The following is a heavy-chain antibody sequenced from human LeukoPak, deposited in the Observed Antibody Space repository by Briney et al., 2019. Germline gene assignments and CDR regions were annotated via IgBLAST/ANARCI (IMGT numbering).Heavy chain of an antibody. J-gene: IGHJ5*02. CDR3: ARADVLRYFDWFDP. CDR1: GYTFTGYY. D-gene: IGHD3-9*01. V-gene: IGHV1-2*02. CDR2: INPNSGGT. Sequence: ASVKVSCKASGYTFTGYYMHWVRQAPGQGLEWMGWINPNSGGTNYAQKFQGRVTMTRDTSISTAYMELSRLRSDDTAVYYCARADVLRYFDWFDPWGQGTLVTVSS.